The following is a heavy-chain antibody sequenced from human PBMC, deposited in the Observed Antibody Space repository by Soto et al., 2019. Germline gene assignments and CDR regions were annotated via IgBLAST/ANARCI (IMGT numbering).Heavy chain of an antibody. CDR2: IDPKNGGT. CDR1: GYSISAYY. CDR3: GRDDYGIFPY. V-gene: IGHV1-2*02. J-gene: IGHJ4*02. Sequence: ASVKVSCKASGYSISAYYIHWVRQAPGQGLEWMGWIDPKNGGTVSAQKFQGRLTMTRDTSISTVYMDLSGLTSDNTALYYCGRDDYGIFPYWGQGSLVTVSS. D-gene: IGHD3-10*01.